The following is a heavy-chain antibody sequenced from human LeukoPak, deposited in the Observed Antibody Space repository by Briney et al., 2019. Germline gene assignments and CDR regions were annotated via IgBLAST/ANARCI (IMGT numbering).Heavy chain of an antibody. D-gene: IGHD6-6*01. CDR2: IYHSGST. Sequence: SETLSLTCSVSGGSIHTYYWTWIRQPPGKGLEWIGYIYHSGSTYYNPSLKSRVTISVDRSKNQFSLKLSSVTAADTAVYYCARGMSIAARPRWFDPWGQGTLVTVSS. CDR1: GGSIHTYY. V-gene: IGHV4-59*12. CDR3: ARGMSIAARPRWFDP. J-gene: IGHJ5*02.